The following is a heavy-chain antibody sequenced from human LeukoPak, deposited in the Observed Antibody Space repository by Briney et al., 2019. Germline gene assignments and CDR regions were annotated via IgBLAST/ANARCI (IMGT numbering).Heavy chain of an antibody. CDR1: GYTFINYG. J-gene: IGHJ3*02. CDR2: ISAYNGNT. D-gene: IGHD6-13*01. CDR3: ARVYSSKVGDAFDI. V-gene: IGHV1-18*01. Sequence: ASVKVSCKASGYTFINYGISWVRQAPGQGLEWMGWISAYNGNTDYAQKFQGRVTITADESTSTAYMELSSLRSEDTAVYYCARVYSSKVGDAFDIWGQGTMVTVSS.